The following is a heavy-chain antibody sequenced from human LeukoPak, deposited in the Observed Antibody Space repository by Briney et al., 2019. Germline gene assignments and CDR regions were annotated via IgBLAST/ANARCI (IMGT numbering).Heavy chain of an antibody. CDR1: GGSISSSRHY. CDR3: ASGPPTGYSYVY. V-gene: IGHV4-39*01. CDR2: ISDSGSP. Sequence: SETLSLTYTVSGGSISSSRHYWGWIRQSPGKGLGWIGSISDSGSPYYNPSLQSRITVSVDTSQNQFSLRLTSVTAADTAVYYCASGPPTGYSYVYWGQGTLVTVSS. D-gene: IGHD5-18*01. J-gene: IGHJ4*02.